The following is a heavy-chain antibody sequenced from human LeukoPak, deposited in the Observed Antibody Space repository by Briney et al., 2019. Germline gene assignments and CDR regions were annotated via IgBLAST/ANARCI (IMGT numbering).Heavy chain of an antibody. CDR3: TTDHHGYCSSTSCSTDYYYYGMDV. CDR1: GFTFSNAW. Sequence: GGSLRLSCAASGFTFSNAWMSWVRQAPGKGLEWVGRIKSKTDGGTTDYAAPVKGRFTISRDDSKNTLYLQMNSLKTEDTAVYYCTTDHHGYCSSTSCSTDYYYYGMDVWGQGTTVTVSS. D-gene: IGHD2-2*02. CDR2: IKSKTDGGTT. V-gene: IGHV3-15*01. J-gene: IGHJ6*02.